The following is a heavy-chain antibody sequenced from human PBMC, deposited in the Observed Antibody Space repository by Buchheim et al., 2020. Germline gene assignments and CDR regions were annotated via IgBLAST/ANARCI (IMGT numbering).Heavy chain of an antibody. J-gene: IGHJ3*02. CDR3: AKHTYGDAFDI. D-gene: IGHD3-10*01. Sequence: EVQLLESGGGLVQPGGSLRLSCAAAGFTFNNYGMNWVRQAPGKGLEWVSHISGGGGNTYYADSVKGRFTISRDNSKNILYLQMNSLRAEDTAVYYCAKHTYGDAFDIWGPGT. CDR1: GFTFNNYG. V-gene: IGHV3-23*01. CDR2: ISGGGGNT.